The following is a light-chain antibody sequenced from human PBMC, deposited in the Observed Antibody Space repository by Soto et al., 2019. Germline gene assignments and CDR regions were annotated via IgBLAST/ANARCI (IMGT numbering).Light chain of an antibody. CDR1: QTITTSF. Sequence: EIVLTQSPGTLSLSPGEGATLSCRASQTITTSFLAWYQQKPGQAPRLLIYGASSRATGIPDRFSGSGSGTDFTLTISRLEPEDFAVYFCQYYGTSPWTFGQGTKVEIK. V-gene: IGKV3-20*01. J-gene: IGKJ1*01. CDR2: GAS. CDR3: QYYGTSPWT.